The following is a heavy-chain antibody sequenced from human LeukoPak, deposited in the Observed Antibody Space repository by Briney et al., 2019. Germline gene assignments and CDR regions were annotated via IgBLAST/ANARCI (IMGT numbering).Heavy chain of an antibody. J-gene: IGHJ3*02. CDR1: GYTFTGYY. CDR2: INPNSGGT. V-gene: IGHV1-2*02. D-gene: IGHD6-19*01. CDR3: ARDNERWLVQGAFDI. Sequence: ASVKVSCKASGYTFTGYYMHWVRQAPGQGLEWMGWINPNSGGTNYAQKFQGRVTMTRDTSISTAYMELSRLRSDDTAVYYCARDNERWLVQGAFDIWGQGTMVTVSS.